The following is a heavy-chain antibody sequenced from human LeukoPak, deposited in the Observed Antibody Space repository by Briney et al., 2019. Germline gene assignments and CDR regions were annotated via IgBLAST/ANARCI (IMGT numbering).Heavy chain of an antibody. V-gene: IGHV4-31*03. D-gene: IGHD3-22*01. CDR3: ARDNYYDSRGYYRPFDY. CDR2: IYYSGST. CDR1: GDSISSGGYY. Sequence: PSETLSLTCTVSGDSISSGGYYWSWLRQHPGKGLVWIGYIYYSGSTYYNPSLKRRVTISIDASKNQYSLKLSSVTAADTAVYYCARDNYYDSRGYYRPFDYWGQGTLVTVSS. J-gene: IGHJ4*02.